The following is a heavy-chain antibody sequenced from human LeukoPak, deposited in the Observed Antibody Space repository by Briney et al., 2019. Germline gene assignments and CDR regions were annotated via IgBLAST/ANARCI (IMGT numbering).Heavy chain of an antibody. V-gene: IGHV1-18*01. CDR3: ARGPTGGSFYYFDY. Sequence: ASVKVSCKASGGTFSSYGISWVRQAPGQGLEWMGWISAYNGNTNYAQKLQGRVTMTTDTSTSTAYMELRSLRSDDTAVYYCARGPTGGSFYYFDYWGQGTLVTVSS. J-gene: IGHJ4*02. D-gene: IGHD2-8*02. CDR1: GGTFSSYG. CDR2: ISAYNGNT.